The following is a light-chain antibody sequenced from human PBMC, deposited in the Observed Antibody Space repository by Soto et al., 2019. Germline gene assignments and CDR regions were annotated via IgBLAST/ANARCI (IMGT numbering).Light chain of an antibody. CDR3: QQYNSYPWT. J-gene: IGKJ1*01. CDR1: QSISSW. V-gene: IGKV1-5*01. CDR2: DAS. Sequence: DIPMTQSPSTLSASVGDRVTITCRASQSISSWLAWYQQKPGKAPKLLIYDASSLESGVPSRFIGSGSGTEFTLTISSLQPDDVATYYCQQYNSYPWTFGQGTKVEIK.